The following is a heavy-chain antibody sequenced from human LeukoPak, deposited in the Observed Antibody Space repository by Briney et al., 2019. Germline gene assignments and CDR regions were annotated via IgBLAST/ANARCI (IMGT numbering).Heavy chain of an antibody. V-gene: IGHV3-23*01. CDR3: AKDRVVRGVIIARFDY. Sequence: PGGSLRLACVVSGFTFSSYSMHWVSQAPGKGLEWVSAISGSGGSTYYADSVKGRFTISRDNSKNTLYLQMNSLRAEDTAVYYCAKDRVVRGVIIARFDYWGQGTLVTVSS. D-gene: IGHD3-10*01. CDR1: GFTFSSYS. CDR2: ISGSGGST. J-gene: IGHJ4*02.